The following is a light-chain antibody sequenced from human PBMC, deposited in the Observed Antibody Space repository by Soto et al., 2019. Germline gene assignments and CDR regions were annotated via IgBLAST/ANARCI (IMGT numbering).Light chain of an antibody. Sequence: DIQMTQSPYSLSSSVGDRVTITCRASQSISSYLNWYQQKPGKAPQLLIYAASSSQSVVPSRFSGSGCGTDFTLTISSLQPEDCVTYYCQQSYSTLGLTFGGRTKVEIQ. CDR2: AAS. CDR3: QQSYSTLGLT. V-gene: IGKV1-39*01. CDR1: QSISSY. J-gene: IGKJ4*01.